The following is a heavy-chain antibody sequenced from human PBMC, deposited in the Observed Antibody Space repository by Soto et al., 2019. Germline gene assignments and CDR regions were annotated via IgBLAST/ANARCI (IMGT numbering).Heavy chain of an antibody. D-gene: IGHD3-22*01. CDR3: ARTYYYDSSGYYPPYYYYYYGMDV. CDR1: GGTFSSYA. J-gene: IGHJ6*02. V-gene: IGHV1-69*01. CDR2: IIPIFGTA. Sequence: QVQLVQSGAEVKKPGSSVKVSCKASGGTFSSYAISWVRQAPGQGLEWMGGIIPIFGTANYAQKFQGRVTITADESTCTAYMELSSLRSEDTAVYYCARTYYYDSSGYYPPYYYYYYGMDVWGQGTTVTVSS.